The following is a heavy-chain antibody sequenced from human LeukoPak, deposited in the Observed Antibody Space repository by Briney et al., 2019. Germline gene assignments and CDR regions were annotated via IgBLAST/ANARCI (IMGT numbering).Heavy chain of an antibody. CDR3: ARGPLLGYCSGGSCYLGY. V-gene: IGHV1-3*01. Sequence: ASVKVSCKASGYSFSDYAMHWVRQASGQRFEWMGWINASNGNTKYSQKFQGRVTITRDTSASTAYMELSSLRSEDTAVYYCARGPLLGYCSGGSCYLGYWGQGTLVTVSS. J-gene: IGHJ4*02. CDR2: INASNGNT. D-gene: IGHD2-15*01. CDR1: GYSFSDYA.